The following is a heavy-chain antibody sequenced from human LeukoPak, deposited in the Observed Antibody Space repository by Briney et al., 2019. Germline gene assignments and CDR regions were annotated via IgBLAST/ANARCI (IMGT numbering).Heavy chain of an antibody. J-gene: IGHJ6*03. CDR2: ISSNGGST. Sequence: GGSLRLSCAASGFTFSSYAMQWVRQAPGKGLEYVSAISSNGGSTYYANSVKGRFTISRDNSKNTLYLQMGSLRAEDMAVYYCARAYYDFWSGYYYHYMDVWGKGTTVTVSS. V-gene: IGHV3-64*01. CDR1: GFTFSSYA. CDR3: ARAYYDFWSGYYYHYMDV. D-gene: IGHD3-3*01.